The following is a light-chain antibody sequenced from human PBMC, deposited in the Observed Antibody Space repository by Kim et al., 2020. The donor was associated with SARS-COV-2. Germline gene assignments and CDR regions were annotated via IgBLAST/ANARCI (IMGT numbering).Light chain of an antibody. J-gene: IGLJ2*01. CDR2: NNN. V-gene: IGLV1-44*01. Sequence: ELTQPPSASGTPGQRVTISCSGSSSIIGTNYVYWYQQLPGTAPKLLIYNNNHRPSGVPDRFSGSKSGTSASLAISGLQSEDEADYYCAAWDDSLNGLFGGGTQLTVL. CDR3: AAWDDSLNGL. CDR1: SSIIGTNY.